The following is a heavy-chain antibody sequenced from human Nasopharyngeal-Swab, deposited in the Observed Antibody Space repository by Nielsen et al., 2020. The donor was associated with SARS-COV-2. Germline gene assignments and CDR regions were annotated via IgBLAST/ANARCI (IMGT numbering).Heavy chain of an antibody. CDR2: IRSKAYGGTT. CDR1: GFTFGDYA. J-gene: IGHJ6*02. D-gene: IGHD2-2*01. Sequence: GESLKISCTASGFTFGDYAMSWFRQAPGKGLEWVGFIRSKAYGGTTEYAASVKGRFTISRDNSKNSLYLQMNSLRTEDTALYYCAKGLGYCSSTSCYAGNENYGMDVWGQGTTVTVSS. V-gene: IGHV3-49*03. CDR3: AKGLGYCSSTSCYAGNENYGMDV.